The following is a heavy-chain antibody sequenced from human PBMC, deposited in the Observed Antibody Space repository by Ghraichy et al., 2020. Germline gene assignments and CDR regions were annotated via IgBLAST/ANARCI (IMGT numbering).Heavy chain of an antibody. CDR3: ASGYNYGYRYFDY. D-gene: IGHD5-18*01. Sequence: GSLRLSCAASGFTFSTYIMNWVRQAPGKGLEWVSYISSSGGTIYYADSVKGRFTISRDNAKNSLYLQMNSLRAEDTAVYYCASGYNYGYRYFDYWGQGTLVTVAS. V-gene: IGHV3-48*04. CDR2: ISSSGGTI. J-gene: IGHJ4*02. CDR1: GFTFSTYI.